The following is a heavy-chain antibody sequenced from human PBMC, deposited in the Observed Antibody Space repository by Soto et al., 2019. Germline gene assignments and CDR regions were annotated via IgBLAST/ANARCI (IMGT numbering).Heavy chain of an antibody. D-gene: IGHD1-1*01. CDR2: ISVSGGIT. J-gene: IGHJ4*02. Sequence: GGSRRRSWAASGFPFSSYAMSWVRQAPGKGLEWVSGISVSGGITYYADSVKGRFTISRDNSKNTLYLQMNSLRADDTAVYFCAKSLSASPNYFFDSWGQGTLVTVSS. CDR1: GFPFSSYA. V-gene: IGHV3-23*01. CDR3: AKSLSASPNYFFDS.